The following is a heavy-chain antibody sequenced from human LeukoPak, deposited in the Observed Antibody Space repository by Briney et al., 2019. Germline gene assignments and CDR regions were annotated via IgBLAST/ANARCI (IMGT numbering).Heavy chain of an antibody. CDR2: IKQDGSEK. CDR3: AKEAVRGVSYGYYMDV. J-gene: IGHJ6*03. D-gene: IGHD3-10*01. Sequence: SGGSLRLSCAASGFTFSSYWMSWVRQAPGKGLEWVANIKQDGSEKYYVDSVKGRFTISRDNSKNSLYLQMNSLRTEDTALYYCAKEAVRGVSYGYYMDVWGKGTTVTISS. V-gene: IGHV3-7*03. CDR1: GFTFSSYW.